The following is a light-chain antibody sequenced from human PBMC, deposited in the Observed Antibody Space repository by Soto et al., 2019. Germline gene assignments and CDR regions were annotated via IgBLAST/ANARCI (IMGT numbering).Light chain of an antibody. Sequence: QSVLTQPPSASGSPGQSVAISCTGTSSDVGGYNYVSWYQQHPGKAPKLMIYEVSKRPSGVPDRFSGSKSGNTASLTVSGLQAEDEADYHCSSYASSNTVVFGGGTKLTVL. J-gene: IGLJ2*01. CDR1: SSDVGGYNY. CDR2: EVS. V-gene: IGLV2-8*01. CDR3: SSYASSNTVV.